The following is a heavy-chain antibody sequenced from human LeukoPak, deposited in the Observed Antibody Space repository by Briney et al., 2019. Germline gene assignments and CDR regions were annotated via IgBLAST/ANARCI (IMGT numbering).Heavy chain of an antibody. CDR1: GYSFTTTW. CDR3: ASLSPHLVVAGPDAFDI. CDR2: LYPGDSDA. D-gene: IGHD6-19*01. Sequence: GESLKISFQGPGYSFTTTWIGWVRQMPGKGLDLMGILYPGDSDARYSPSFQGQVTISVDKSISTAYLQWSSLKASDTATYYCASLSPHLVVAGPDAFDIWGQGTMLTVSS. V-gene: IGHV5-51*01. J-gene: IGHJ3*02.